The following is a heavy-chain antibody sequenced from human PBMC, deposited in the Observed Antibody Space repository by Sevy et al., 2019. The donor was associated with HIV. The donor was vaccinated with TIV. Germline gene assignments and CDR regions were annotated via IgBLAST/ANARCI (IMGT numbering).Heavy chain of an antibody. Sequence: AGSLRLSCEASGFTFSSYEMNWVHQAPGKELEWVSYISSSGNTIYYADSVKGRFTISRDNAKNSLYLQMNSLRAEDTALYYCARADAYYDKGIDPWGQGTLVTVSS. V-gene: IGHV3-48*03. J-gene: IGHJ5*02. CDR2: ISSSGNTI. D-gene: IGHD3-22*01. CDR3: ARADAYYDKGIDP. CDR1: GFTFSSYE.